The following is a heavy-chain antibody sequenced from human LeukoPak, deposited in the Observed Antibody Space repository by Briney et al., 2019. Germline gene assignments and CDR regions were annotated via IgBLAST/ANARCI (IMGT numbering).Heavy chain of an antibody. CDR1: GFTFSDHW. CDR2: IKKDGSEK. Sequence: GGSLRLSCAASGFTFSDHWMTWVRQAPGKGLEWVGNIKKDGSEKYYVESLKGRFTISRDNVKNSLYLQMNSLRVEDTAVYYCARDLQDGVPTAYWGRGTLVIVS. D-gene: IGHD4-17*01. J-gene: IGHJ4*02. CDR3: ARDLQDGVPTAY. V-gene: IGHV3-7*01.